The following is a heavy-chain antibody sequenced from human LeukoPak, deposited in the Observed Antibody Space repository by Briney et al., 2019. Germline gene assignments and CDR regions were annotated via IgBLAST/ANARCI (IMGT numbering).Heavy chain of an antibody. D-gene: IGHD3-16*01. J-gene: IGHJ4*02. CDR1: GFTFSSYG. Sequence: GGSLRLSCAVSGFTFSSYGIHWVRQAPGEGLEWVSAISGSGGSTYYADSVKGRFTISRDNSKNTLYLQMNSLRAEDTAVYYCAKVWDGPFDYWGQGTLVTGSS. CDR3: AKVWDGPFDY. CDR2: ISGSGGST. V-gene: IGHV3-23*01.